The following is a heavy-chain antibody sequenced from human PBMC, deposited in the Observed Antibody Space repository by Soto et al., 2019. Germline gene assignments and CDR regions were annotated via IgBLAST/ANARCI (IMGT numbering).Heavy chain of an antibody. J-gene: IGHJ6*03. Sequence: QVQLVESGGGVAQPGRSLRLSCSACGFTFSSYAMHWVRQAPGKGLEWMAVIWYDGSNKYYADSVKGRFTISRDNSMNPLHLQMNSLRAEDTALYYCARDGEESNLARFYYYLDVWGKGTNVTVSS. V-gene: IGHV3-33*01. CDR2: IWYDGSNK. CDR3: ARDGEESNLARFYYYLDV. CDR1: GFTFSSYA. D-gene: IGHD6-6*01.